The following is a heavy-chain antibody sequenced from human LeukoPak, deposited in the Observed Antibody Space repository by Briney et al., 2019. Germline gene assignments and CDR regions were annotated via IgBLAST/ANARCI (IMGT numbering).Heavy chain of an antibody. CDR1: GGTFSGYY. J-gene: IGHJ4*02. D-gene: IGHD2-2*02. CDR2: INHSGST. Sequence: SESLTLTCAVSGGTFSGYYWNWIRQPPGKGLEWIGDINHSGSTNYYPSLKNRVTIFVDTNTNQFSQKLSSVTAADTAVYYCARGESLIVVVPAAKPEFDYWGQETLVTVSS. CDR3: ARGESLIVVVPAAKPEFDY. V-gene: IGHV4-34*01.